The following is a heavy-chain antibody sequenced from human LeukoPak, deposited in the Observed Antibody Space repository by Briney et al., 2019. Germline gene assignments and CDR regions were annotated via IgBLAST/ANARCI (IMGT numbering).Heavy chain of an antibody. J-gene: IGHJ3*02. D-gene: IGHD1-1*01. CDR3: ARDPRTTTAFDI. CDR2: VYYSGST. CDR1: GGSISSYY. Sequence: SETLSLTCTVSGGSISSYYWSWIRQPPGKGLEWIGYVYYSGSTNYNPSLKSRVTISVDTSKNQFSLKLSSVTAADTAVYHCARDPRTTTAFDIWGQGTMVAVSS. V-gene: IGHV4-59*01.